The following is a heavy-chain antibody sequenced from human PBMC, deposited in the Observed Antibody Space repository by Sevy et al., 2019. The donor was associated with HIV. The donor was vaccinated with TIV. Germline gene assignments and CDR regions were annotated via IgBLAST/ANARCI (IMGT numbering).Heavy chain of an antibody. CDR1: GFTFSSYG. Sequence: GGSLRLSCAASGFTFSSYGMHWVRQAPGKGLEWVAVISYDGSNKYYADSMKGRFTISRDNSKNTLYLQMNSLRAEDTAVYYCAKDLTPISVVVVAATLDYWGQGTLVTVSS. D-gene: IGHD2-15*01. J-gene: IGHJ4*02. V-gene: IGHV3-30*18. CDR3: AKDLTPISVVVVAATLDY. CDR2: ISYDGSNK.